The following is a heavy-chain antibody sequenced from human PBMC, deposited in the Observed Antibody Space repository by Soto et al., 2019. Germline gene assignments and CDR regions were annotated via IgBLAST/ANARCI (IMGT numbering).Heavy chain of an antibody. V-gene: IGHV1-69*01. D-gene: IGHD3-3*01. J-gene: IGHJ6*03. Sequence: VKVSCKASGGTFSSYAISWVRQAPGQGLEWMGGIIPIFGTANYAQKFQGRVTMTADESTSTAYMELRSLRSDDTAVYYCARENPYYDFWSGYYESYYSYYYMDVWGKGTTVTVSS. CDR3: ARENPYYDFWSGYYESYYSYYYMDV. CDR2: IIPIFGTA. CDR1: GGTFSSYA.